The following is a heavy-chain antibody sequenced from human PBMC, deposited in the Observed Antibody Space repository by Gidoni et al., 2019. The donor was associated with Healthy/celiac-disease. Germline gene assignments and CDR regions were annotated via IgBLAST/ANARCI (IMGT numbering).Heavy chain of an antibody. CDR3: ARVRRRNYYYYGMDV. J-gene: IGHJ6*02. CDR2: INSDGSST. D-gene: IGHD1-1*01. CDR1: ESAFRSYW. V-gene: IGHV3-74*01. Sequence: EVQQLESGGGSVQPDGSLSLSCEASESAFRSYWMHLVRQAPGNGLVWVSRINSDGSSTSYADSVKGRFTISRDNAKNTLYLQMNSLRAEDTAVYYCARVRRRNYYYYGMDVWGQGTTVTVSS.